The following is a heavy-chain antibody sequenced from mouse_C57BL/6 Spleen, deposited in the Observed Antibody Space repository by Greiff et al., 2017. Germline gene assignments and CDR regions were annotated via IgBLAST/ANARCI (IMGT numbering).Heavy chain of an antibody. CDR3: ARWNYGSSFSHWYFDV. Sequence: QVQLKQSGAELVKPGASVKISCKASGYAFSSYWMNWVKQRPGKGLEWIGQIYPGDGDTNYNGKFKGKATLTADKSSSTAYMQLSSLTSEDSAVYFCARWNYGSSFSHWYFDVWGTGTTVTVSS. CDR1: GYAFSSYW. CDR2: IYPGDGDT. D-gene: IGHD1-1*01. V-gene: IGHV1-80*01. J-gene: IGHJ1*03.